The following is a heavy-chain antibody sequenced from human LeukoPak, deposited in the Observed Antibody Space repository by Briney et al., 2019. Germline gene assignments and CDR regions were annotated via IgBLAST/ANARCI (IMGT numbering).Heavy chain of an antibody. CDR2: ISSSGGRT. CDR3: AKDAEGAVVIASRFDP. D-gene: IGHD2-21*01. V-gene: IGHV3-23*01. J-gene: IGHJ5*02. Sequence: GGSLRLSCAASGFTFSRYDMSWVRQAPGKGLEWVSGISSSGGRTYYADSVKGRFTISRDNSKNTLYLQMNSLRAEDTAVYYCAKDAEGAVVIASRFDPWGQGTLVTVSS. CDR1: GFTFSRYD.